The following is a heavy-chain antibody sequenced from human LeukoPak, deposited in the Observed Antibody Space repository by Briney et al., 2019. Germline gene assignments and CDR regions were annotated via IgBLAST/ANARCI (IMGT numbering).Heavy chain of an antibody. V-gene: IGHV3-74*01. D-gene: IGHD5-18*01. Sequence: GGSLRLSCAASGFTFSTSWMYWVRQAPGKGLVWVSRIKSDGSSTSYADSVKGRFTISRDNAKNSLYLQMNSLRAEDTAVYYCERCGYSHGYGWGGGYYYYYMDVWGKGTTVTVSS. J-gene: IGHJ6*03. CDR2: IKSDGSST. CDR3: ERCGYSHGYGWGGGYYYYYMDV. CDR1: GFTFSTSW.